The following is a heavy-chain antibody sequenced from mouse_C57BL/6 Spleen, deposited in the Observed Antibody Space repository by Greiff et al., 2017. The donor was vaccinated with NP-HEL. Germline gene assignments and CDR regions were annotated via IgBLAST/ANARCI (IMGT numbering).Heavy chain of an antibody. Sequence: EVQLQQSGAELVRPGASVKLSCTASGFNIKDDYMPWVKPRPEQGLEWIGWIDPENGDTEYASKFPGKATITADTSSNAAYLQLSSLTSEDTAVYYCTTRGLYYGSSYFDYWGQGTTLTVSS. V-gene: IGHV14-4*01. CDR3: TTRGLYYGSSYFDY. D-gene: IGHD1-1*01. J-gene: IGHJ2*01. CDR1: GFNIKDDY. CDR2: IDPENGDT.